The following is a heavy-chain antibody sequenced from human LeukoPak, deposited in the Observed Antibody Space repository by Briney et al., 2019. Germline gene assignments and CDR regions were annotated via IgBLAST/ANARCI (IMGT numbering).Heavy chain of an antibody. Sequence: PGGSLRLSCAASGFTVSSNYMSWVRQAPGKGLEWVSVIYSGGSTYYADSVKGRFTISRDNSKNTLYLQMNSLRAEDTAVYYCARDHCSSTSCYGDNWFDLWGQGTLVTVSS. CDR3: ARDHCSSTSCYGDNWFDL. V-gene: IGHV3-53*01. CDR1: GFTVSSNY. CDR2: IYSGGST. D-gene: IGHD2-2*01. J-gene: IGHJ5*02.